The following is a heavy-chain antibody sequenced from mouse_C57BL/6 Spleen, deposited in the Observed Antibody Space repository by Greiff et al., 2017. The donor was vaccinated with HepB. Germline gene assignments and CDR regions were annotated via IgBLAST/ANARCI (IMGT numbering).Heavy chain of an antibody. Sequence: VQLQQSGPELVKPGASVKISCKASGYAFSSSWMNWVKQRPGKGLEWIGRIYPGDGDTNYNGKFKGKATLTADKSSSTAYMQLSSLTSEDSAVYFCARDGNYVVAYWGQGTLVTVSA. D-gene: IGHD2-1*01. J-gene: IGHJ3*01. CDR3: ARDGNYVVAY. CDR2: IYPGDGDT. V-gene: IGHV1-82*01. CDR1: GYAFSSSW.